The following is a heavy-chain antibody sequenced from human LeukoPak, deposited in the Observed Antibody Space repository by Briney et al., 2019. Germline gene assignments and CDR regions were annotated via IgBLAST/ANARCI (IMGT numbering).Heavy chain of an antibody. CDR3: ARMKAGLWSDAFDI. V-gene: IGHV4-59*08. CDR1: GFTVSSNY. CDR2: IYYSGST. J-gene: IGHJ3*02. D-gene: IGHD3-10*01. Sequence: GSLRLSCAASGFTVSSNYMSWIRQPPGKGLEWIGYIYYSGSTNYNPSLKSRVTISVDTSKNQFSLKLSSVTAADTAVYYCARMKAGLWSDAFDIWGQGTMVTVSS.